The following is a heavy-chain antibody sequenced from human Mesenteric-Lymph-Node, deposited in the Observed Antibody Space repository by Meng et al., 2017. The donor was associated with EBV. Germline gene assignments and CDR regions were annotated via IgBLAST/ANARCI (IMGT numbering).Heavy chain of an antibody. CDR1: GFSLSTYGVG. J-gene: IGHJ4*02. CDR3: AYSNSEDSSGYKYPTGQFLY. Sequence: QITLKESGPTLVKPTQTLTPTCTFSGFSLSTYGVGVGWIRQPPGKALEWLALIYWDDDKRYSPSLKTRLTMTKDTSKNQVVLTMTDMDPVDTATYYCAYSNSEDSSGYKYPTGQFLYWGQGTLVTVSS. CDR2: IYWDDDK. D-gene: IGHD3-22*01. V-gene: IGHV2-5*02.